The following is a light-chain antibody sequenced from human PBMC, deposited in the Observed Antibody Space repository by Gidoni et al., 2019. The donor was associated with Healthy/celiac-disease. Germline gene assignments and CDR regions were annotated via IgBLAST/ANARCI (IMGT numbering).Light chain of an antibody. Sequence: DIQMTQSPSSLSASVGDRVTITCRASQSISSYLNWYQQKPGKAPKLLIYAASSLQSGVPSRFSGSGSGTDFTLTISSLQPEDFATYYCQQNYSTPYTFXXXTKLEIK. CDR2: AAS. V-gene: IGKV1-39*01. CDR3: QQNYSTPYT. J-gene: IGKJ2*01. CDR1: QSISSY.